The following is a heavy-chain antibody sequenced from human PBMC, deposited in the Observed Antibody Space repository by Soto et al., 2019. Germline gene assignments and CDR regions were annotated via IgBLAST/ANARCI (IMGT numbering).Heavy chain of an antibody. J-gene: IGHJ4*02. CDR2: IFFNGSP. Sequence: PSETLFLTCTVPGGFIRSTSYYWAWIRQPPGKGLEWIGSIFFNGSPDYNPSLQSRVTISVDTSKNQFSLKLSSVAAADTAVDFCARQVGDYYVDYWGKGTLVTVS. V-gene: IGHV4-39*01. CDR3: ARQVGDYYVDY. CDR1: GGFIRSTSYY. D-gene: IGHD4-17*01.